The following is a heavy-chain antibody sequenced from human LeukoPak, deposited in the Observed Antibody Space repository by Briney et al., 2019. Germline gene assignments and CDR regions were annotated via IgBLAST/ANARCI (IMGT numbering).Heavy chain of an antibody. Sequence: PGGSLRLSCAASGFTFSSYAMSWVRQAPGKGLEWVSAISGSGGSTYYADSVKGRFTISRDNSKNTLYLQMNSLRAEDTAVYYCAKIMAAAYYYYYYGMDVWGQGTTVTVSS. CDR1: GFTFSSYA. J-gene: IGHJ6*02. CDR2: ISGSGGST. V-gene: IGHV3-23*01. CDR3: AKIMAAAYYYYYYGMDV. D-gene: IGHD6-13*01.